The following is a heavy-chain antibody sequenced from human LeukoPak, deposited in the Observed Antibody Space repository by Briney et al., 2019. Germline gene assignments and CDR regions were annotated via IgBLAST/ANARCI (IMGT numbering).Heavy chain of an antibody. D-gene: IGHD4-17*01. CDR2: INPNSCNT. J-gene: IGHJ5*02. Sequence: GASVKVSCKACGYTFTSYDINWVRQATGKGLEWMGGINPNSCNTFYAQVLQGRVTITRNTSISTAYMELSSLRSEDTAVYYCAKGRDDYGDYRNWFDPWGQGPLVTVSS. V-gene: IGHV1-8*01. CDR3: AKGRDDYGDYRNWFDP. CDR1: GYTFTSYD.